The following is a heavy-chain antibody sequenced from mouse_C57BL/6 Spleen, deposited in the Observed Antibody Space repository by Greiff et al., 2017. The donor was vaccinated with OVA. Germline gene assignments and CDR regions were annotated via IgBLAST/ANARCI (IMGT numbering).Heavy chain of an antibody. CDR2: INPGSGGT. CDR3: ARRTLPPYDMDY. J-gene: IGHJ4*01. Sequence: VQLQEPGAELVRPGTSVKVSCKASGYAFTNYLIEWVKQRPGQGLEWIGVINPGSGGTNYNEKFKGKATLTADKSSSTAYMQLSSLTSEDAAVYFCARRTLPPYDMDYWGQGTSVTVSS. V-gene: IGHV1-54*01. CDR1: GYAFTNYL.